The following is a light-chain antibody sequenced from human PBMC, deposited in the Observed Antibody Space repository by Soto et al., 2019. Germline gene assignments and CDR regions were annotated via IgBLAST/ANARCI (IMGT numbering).Light chain of an antibody. J-gene: IGKJ5*01. Sequence: DIQMTQSPSSLSASVGNRVTITCRASQTISTYLNWYQQKPGKAHKLLIYAAYSLQSGVQSRFSGSASGTDFTLTIHSLQPEDFATYFCQQSYTTPVTFGQGTRLEIK. V-gene: IGKV1-39*01. CDR1: QTISTY. CDR3: QQSYTTPVT. CDR2: AAY.